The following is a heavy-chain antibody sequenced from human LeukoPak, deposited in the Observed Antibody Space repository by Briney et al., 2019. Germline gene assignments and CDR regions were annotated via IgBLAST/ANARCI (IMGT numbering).Heavy chain of an antibody. J-gene: IGHJ4*02. CDR1: GFTFRSSG. CDR2: IRYDGSNE. CDR3: VKVGLVASRPNNFDY. Sequence: GGSLRLSCAASGFTFRSSGMHWARQAPGKGLEWVAFIRYDGSNEQYADSVKGRFTISRDNSKNTLYLQMNSLRVEDTAVYYCVKVGLVASRPNNFDYWGQGTLVTVSS. V-gene: IGHV3-30*02. D-gene: IGHD6-6*01.